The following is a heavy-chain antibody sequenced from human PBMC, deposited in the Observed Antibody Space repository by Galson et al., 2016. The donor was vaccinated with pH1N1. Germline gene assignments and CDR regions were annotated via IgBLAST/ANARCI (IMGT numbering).Heavy chain of an antibody. Sequence: SVKVFCKASGYSFTRHYIHWARQAPGHGLEWMGWLNPNSGGTKYAQNFQDKIILTRDTSIDTAYMELSGLTSDDTALYFCATDWGNFWFDPWGQGTLVTVSS. V-gene: IGHV1-2*02. CDR2: LNPNSGGT. CDR3: ATDWGNFWFDP. D-gene: IGHD3-16*01. CDR1: GYSFTRHY. J-gene: IGHJ5*02.